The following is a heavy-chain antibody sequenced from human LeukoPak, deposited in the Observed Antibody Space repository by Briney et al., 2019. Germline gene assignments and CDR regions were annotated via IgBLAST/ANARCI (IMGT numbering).Heavy chain of an antibody. CDR1: GFTFSNYW. D-gene: IGHD3-10*01. CDR2: INSDGNRT. Sequence: PGGSLRLSCAASGFTFSNYWMHWVRQAPGKGLVWVSRINSDGNRTNYADFVKGRFTISRDNSKNTLYLQMNSLRAEDTAVYYCAKDIGSYYDYWGQGILVTVSS. V-gene: IGHV3-74*01. J-gene: IGHJ4*02. CDR3: AKDIGSYYDY.